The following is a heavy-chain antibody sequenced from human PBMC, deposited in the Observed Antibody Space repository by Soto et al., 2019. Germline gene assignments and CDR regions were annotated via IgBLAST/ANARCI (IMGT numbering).Heavy chain of an antibody. Sequence: QITLKESGPTLVKPTQTLTLTCTFSGFSLTTNGVGVGWIRQPPGKALEGLALIYWDDDKRYSPSLKSRPTITKDTSKNQAVLTMTNMDPADTATYFCAHRTTTVTWWFDPWGQVTLVTVSS. V-gene: IGHV2-5*02. CDR3: AHRTTTVTWWFDP. J-gene: IGHJ5*02. D-gene: IGHD4-17*01. CDR1: GFSLTTNGVG. CDR2: IYWDDDK.